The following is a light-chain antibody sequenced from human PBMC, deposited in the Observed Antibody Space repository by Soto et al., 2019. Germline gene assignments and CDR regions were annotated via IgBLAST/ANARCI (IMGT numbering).Light chain of an antibody. CDR2: GAS. V-gene: IGKV3-20*01. CDR3: QQYGSSGT. J-gene: IGKJ1*01. CDR1: QSVSNNY. Sequence: EIVLTQSPGTLSLSPGERATLSCRASQSVSNNYLAWYPQKPVQAPRLLIYGASNRATGIPDRFSGSGSGTDFTLTISRLEPEEFAVYYCQQYGSSGTVGQGTKVEIK.